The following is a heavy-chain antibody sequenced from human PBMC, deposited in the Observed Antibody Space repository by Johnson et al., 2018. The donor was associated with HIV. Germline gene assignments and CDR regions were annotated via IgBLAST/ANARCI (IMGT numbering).Heavy chain of an antibody. CDR3: ARVESAHWDYDDGSGAEINAFDL. CDR1: GSTFSSYA. V-gene: IGHV3-64*01. Sequence: VQLVESGGGLVQPGGSLRLSCAASGSTFSSYAMHCVRQAPGKGLEYVSAISSNGGNTYYANSVKGRFTIARDNAKHSLFLQLNSLRVEDTAVYYCARVESAHWDYDDGSGAEINAFDLWGQGTMVTVSS. J-gene: IGHJ3*01. D-gene: IGHD3-22*01. CDR2: ISSNGGNT.